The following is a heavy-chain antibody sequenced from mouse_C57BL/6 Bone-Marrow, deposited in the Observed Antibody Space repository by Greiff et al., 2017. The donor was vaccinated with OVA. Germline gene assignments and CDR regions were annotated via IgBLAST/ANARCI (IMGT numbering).Heavy chain of an antibody. V-gene: IGHV1-61*01. CDR1: GYTFTSYW. CDR2: IYPSDSET. Sequence: QVQLQQPGAELVRPGSSVKLSCKASGYTFTSYWMDWVKQRPGQGLEWIGNIYPSDSETHYNQKFKDKATLTVDKSSSTAYMQLSSLTSEDSAVYYCARRAYYYGSSPGWFAYWGQGTLVTVSA. J-gene: IGHJ3*01. D-gene: IGHD1-1*01. CDR3: ARRAYYYGSSPGWFAY.